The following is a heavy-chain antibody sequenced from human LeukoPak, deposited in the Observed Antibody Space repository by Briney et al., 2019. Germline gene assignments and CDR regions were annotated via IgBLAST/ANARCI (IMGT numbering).Heavy chain of an antibody. V-gene: IGHV3-30*14. Sequence: AGGSLRLSCAASGFTFSSYAMHWVRQAPGKGLEWVAVISYDGSNKYYADSVKGRFTISRDNSKNTLYLQMNSLRAEDTAVYYCARVFSDYSDSSGYSYYFDHWGQGTLVTVSS. J-gene: IGHJ4*02. CDR2: ISYDGSNK. CDR3: ARVFSDYSDSSGYSYYFDH. CDR1: GFTFSSYA. D-gene: IGHD3-22*01.